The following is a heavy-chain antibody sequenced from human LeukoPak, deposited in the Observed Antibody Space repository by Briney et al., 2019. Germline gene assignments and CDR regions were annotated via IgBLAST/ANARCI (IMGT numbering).Heavy chain of an antibody. Sequence: PSETLSLACTVSGGSISSGGYYWNWIRQPAGKGLEWIGRIYNSGSTDYNPSLKSRVTISVDTSKNQFSLKLSSVTAADTAVYYCARLATPSTMAARGRSWFESWGQGTLVTVSS. CDR3: ARLATPSTMAARGRSWFES. CDR1: GGSISSGGYY. D-gene: IGHD4/OR15-4a*01. J-gene: IGHJ5*01. V-gene: IGHV4-61*10. CDR2: IYNSGST.